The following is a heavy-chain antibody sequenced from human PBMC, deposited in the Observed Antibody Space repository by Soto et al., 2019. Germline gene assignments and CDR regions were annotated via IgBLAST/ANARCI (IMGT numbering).Heavy chain of an antibody. D-gene: IGHD1-26*01. CDR1: GGSVNSGDYY. CDR2: VYFSGST. Sequence: QVQLRESGPGLVKPSETLSLTCTVSGGSVNSGDYYWNWIRQPPGMTLEWIGYVYFSGSTNYNPSLESRVAISIDTSKNQFSLKLTSVTAADTAVYYCAREGVWELRGHDSWGQVTLVTVSS. V-gene: IGHV4-61*08. CDR3: AREGVWELRGHDS. J-gene: IGHJ4*02.